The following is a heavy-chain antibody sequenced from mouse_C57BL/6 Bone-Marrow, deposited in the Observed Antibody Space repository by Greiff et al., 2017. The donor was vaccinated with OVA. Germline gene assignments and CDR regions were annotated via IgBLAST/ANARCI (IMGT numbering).Heavy chain of an antibody. CDR3: ARHYGSSYEYFDV. V-gene: IGHV5-9*01. CDR1: GFTFSSYT. CDR2: ISGGGGNT. Sequence: DVMLVESGGGLVKPGGSLKLSCAASGFTFSSYTMSWVRQTPEKRLEWVATISGGGGNTYYPDSVKGRFTISRDNAKNTLYLQMSSLRSEDTALYYCARHYGSSYEYFDVWGTGTTVTVSS. J-gene: IGHJ1*03. D-gene: IGHD1-1*01.